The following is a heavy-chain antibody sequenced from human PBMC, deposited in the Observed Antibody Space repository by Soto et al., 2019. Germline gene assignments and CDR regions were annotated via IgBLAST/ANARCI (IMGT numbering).Heavy chain of an antibody. CDR3: AREAISSDYFDY. CDR1: GFTVSSNY. CDR2: IYSGGRT. J-gene: IGHJ4*02. Sequence: EVQLVETGGGVIQPGGSLRLSCAASGFTVSSNYMSWGRQAPGQGLEWVSFIYSGGRTYYADSVKGRFTISRDNSKNTLYLQMNSLRAEDTAVYYCAREAISSDYFDYWGQGTLVIVSS. V-gene: IGHV3-53*02. D-gene: IGHD3-22*01.